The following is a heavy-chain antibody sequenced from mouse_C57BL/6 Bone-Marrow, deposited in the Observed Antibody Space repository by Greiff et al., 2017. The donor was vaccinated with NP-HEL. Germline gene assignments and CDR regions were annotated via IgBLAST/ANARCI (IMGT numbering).Heavy chain of an antibody. J-gene: IGHJ2*01. D-gene: IGHD2-4*01. V-gene: IGHV1-69*01. CDR3: ARHYDYDYFDY. CDR2: IDPSDSYT. Sequence: QVQLKQPGAELVMPGASVKLSCKASGYTFTSYWMHWVKQRPGQGLEWIGEIDPSDSYTNYNQKFKGKSTLTVDKSSSTAYMQLSSLTSEDSAVYYCARHYDYDYFDYWGQGTTLTVSS. CDR1: GYTFTSYW.